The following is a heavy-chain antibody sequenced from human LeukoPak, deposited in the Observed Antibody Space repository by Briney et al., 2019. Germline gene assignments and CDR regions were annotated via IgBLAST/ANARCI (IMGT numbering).Heavy chain of an antibody. CDR2: ISTMSNYI. J-gene: IGHJ4*02. D-gene: IGHD3-22*01. CDR3: AKEVVVVITTPTEAGFDY. Sequence: GGSLRLSCAASGFDFSTYAINWVRQAPGKGLEWVSSISTMSNYIFYGDSVKGRFTISRDNSKNTLYLQMNSLRAEDTAVYYCAKEVVVVITTPTEAGFDYWGQGTLVTVSS. CDR1: GFDFSTYA. V-gene: IGHV3-21*04.